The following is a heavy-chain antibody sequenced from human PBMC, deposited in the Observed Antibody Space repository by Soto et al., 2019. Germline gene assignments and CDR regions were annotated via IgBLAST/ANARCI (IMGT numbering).Heavy chain of an antibody. D-gene: IGHD6-19*01. J-gene: IGHJ6*02. CDR3: ARTESSGWSTRYGMDV. CDR2: ISGSGGDT. Sequence: EVQLLESGGGLVQPGRSLRLSCAVSGFTFANFAMTWVRQAPGKGLEWVSGISGSGGDTYYADSVKGRFTISRDNSKNTLYLQMSSLRADDTATFYCARTESSGWSTRYGMDVWGQGTTVTVSS. CDR1: GFTFANFA. V-gene: IGHV3-23*01.